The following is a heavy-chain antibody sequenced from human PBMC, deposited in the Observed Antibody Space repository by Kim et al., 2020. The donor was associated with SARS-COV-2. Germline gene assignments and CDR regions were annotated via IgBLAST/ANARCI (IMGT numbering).Heavy chain of an antibody. J-gene: IGHJ6*02. CDR2: ISSSSSYI. D-gene: IGHD6-13*01. V-gene: IGHV3-21*01. CDR1: GFTFSSYS. Sequence: GGSLRLSCAASGFTFSSYSMNWVRQAPGKGLEWVSSISSSSSYIYYADSVKGRFTISRDNAKNSLYLQMNSLRAEDTAVYYCARGSSWYRSTLYYYYGMDVWGQGTTVTVSS. CDR3: ARGSSWYRSTLYYYYGMDV.